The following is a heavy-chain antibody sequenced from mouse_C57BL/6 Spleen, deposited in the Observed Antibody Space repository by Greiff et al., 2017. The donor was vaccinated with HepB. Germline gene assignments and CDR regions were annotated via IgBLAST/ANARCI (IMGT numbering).Heavy chain of an antibody. Sequence: VQLQQSGAELVRPGASVTLSCKASGYTFTDYEMHWVKQTPVHGLEWIGAIDPETGGTAYNQKFKGKAILTADKSSSTAYMELRSLTSEDSAVYYCTRWGWLLTLFAYWGQGTLVTVSA. D-gene: IGHD2-3*01. CDR2: IDPETGGT. J-gene: IGHJ3*01. CDR1: GYTFTDYE. CDR3: TRWGWLLTLFAY. V-gene: IGHV1-15*01.